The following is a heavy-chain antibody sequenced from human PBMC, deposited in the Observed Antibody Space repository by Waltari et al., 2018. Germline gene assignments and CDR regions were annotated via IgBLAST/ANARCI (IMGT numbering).Heavy chain of an antibody. CDR2: ISGSGGTT. J-gene: IGHJ6*03. Sequence: EVELLESGGDLVQRGGSLRLSCVASGFTLRPYAMSWVRQSPGKGLEWVSSISGSGGTTDYAESVKGRFTVSRDNSRNTLYLQLRSLGTEDTAVYYCAKGRESSVWFLYHYYFMDVWGRGTTVTVSS. V-gene: IGHV3-23*01. CDR3: AKGRESSVWFLYHYYFMDV. CDR1: GFTLRPYA. D-gene: IGHD6-19*01.